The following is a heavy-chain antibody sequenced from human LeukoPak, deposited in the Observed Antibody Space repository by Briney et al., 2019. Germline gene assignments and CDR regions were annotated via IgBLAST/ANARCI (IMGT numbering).Heavy chain of an antibody. D-gene: IGHD3-22*01. CDR1: GYTFTGYY. V-gene: IGHV1-2*06. CDR2: INPNSGGT. CDR3: ARADYYDSSGYYYGLDI. J-gene: IGHJ3*02. Sequence: ASVKVSSKASGYTFTGYYMHWVRQAPGQGLEWMGRINPNSGGTNYAQKFQGRVTMTRDTSISTAYMELSRLRSDDTAVYYCARADYYDSSGYYYGLDIWGQGTMVTVSS.